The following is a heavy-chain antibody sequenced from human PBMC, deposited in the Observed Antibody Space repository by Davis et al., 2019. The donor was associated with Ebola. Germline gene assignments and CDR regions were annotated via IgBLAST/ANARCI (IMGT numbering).Heavy chain of an antibody. D-gene: IGHD5-18*01. Sequence: ASVKVSCKASGYTFTSYAMNWVRQAPGQGLEWLGWINTNTGNPTYAQGFTGRFVFSLDTSVSTAYLQISSLKAEDTAVYYCARCEENPDTTMVSCFDYWGQGTLVTVSS. CDR2: INTNTGNP. CDR3: ARCEENPDTTMVSCFDY. V-gene: IGHV7-4-1*02. J-gene: IGHJ4*02. CDR1: GYTFTSYA.